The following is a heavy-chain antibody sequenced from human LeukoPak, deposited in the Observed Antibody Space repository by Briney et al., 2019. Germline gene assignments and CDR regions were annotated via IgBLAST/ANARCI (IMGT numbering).Heavy chain of an antibody. D-gene: IGHD5-18*01. J-gene: IGHJ3*02. V-gene: IGHV3-23*01. CDR3: AKSRGIQLWHTRDAFDI. CDR2: ISGSGGST. Sequence: GGSLRLSCAASGFTFSSYAMSWVRQAPGKGQEWVSAISGSGGSTYYADSVKGRFTISRDNSKNTLYLQMNSLRAEDTAVYYCAKSRGIQLWHTRDAFDIWGQGTMVTVSS. CDR1: GFTFSSYA.